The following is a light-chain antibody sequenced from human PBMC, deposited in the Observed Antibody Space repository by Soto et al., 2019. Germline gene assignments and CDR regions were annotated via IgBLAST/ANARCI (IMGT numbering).Light chain of an antibody. V-gene: IGKV1-5*01. Sequence: DIQMTQSPSTLSASVGDRVTITCRASQSVTNWLAWYQQKPGKTPNLLIYDASRLQSGTPSRFSGSGSETEFTLTISSLQPDDFATYYCQQYTTYPYTFGQGTKVEIK. CDR3: QQYTTYPYT. J-gene: IGKJ2*01. CDR2: DAS. CDR1: QSVTNW.